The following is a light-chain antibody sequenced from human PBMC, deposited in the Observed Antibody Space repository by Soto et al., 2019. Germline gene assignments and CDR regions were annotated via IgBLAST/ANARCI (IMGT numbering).Light chain of an antibody. CDR1: SSDVVGYNY. Sequence: QSALTQPRSVSGSPGQSVTISCTGTSSDVVGYNYVSWYQQHPGKAPKLMIYDVSKRPSGVPDRFSGYKSGNTASLTISGLQAEDEADYYCCSYAGSYTYVFGTGTKLTVL. CDR2: DVS. V-gene: IGLV2-11*01. J-gene: IGLJ1*01. CDR3: CSYAGSYTYV.